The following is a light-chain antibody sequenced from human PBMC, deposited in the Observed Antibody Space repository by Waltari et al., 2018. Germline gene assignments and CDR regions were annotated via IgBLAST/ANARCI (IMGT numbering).Light chain of an antibody. V-gene: IGLV3-19*01. CDR1: ILRVYY. Sequence: SSELTQDPAVSVALGQTVRITCQGDILRVYYPNWCQQKPGQAPLLVIYGKNNRPSGIPDRFSASTSGSTASLTSTGAQAEDEAHYYCSSRDSSGDVIFGGGTKLTVL. CDR3: SSRDSSGDVI. J-gene: IGLJ2*01. CDR2: GKN.